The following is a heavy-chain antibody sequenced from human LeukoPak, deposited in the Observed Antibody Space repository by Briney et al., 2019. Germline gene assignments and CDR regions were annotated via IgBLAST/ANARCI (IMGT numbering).Heavy chain of an antibody. CDR1: GFTFSYYF. V-gene: IGHV3-74*01. J-gene: IGHJ5*02. CDR3: AKDRGFGVMRSLSDP. CDR2: IKSDGSIT. Sequence: GGSLRLSCAASGFTFSYYFMSWVRSAPGKGLGWVSRIKSDGSITSYADSVKGRVTISRDNAKNTLYLQMNSLRAEDTAVYYCAKDRGFGVMRSLSDPWGQGTLVTVSS. D-gene: IGHD3-10*01.